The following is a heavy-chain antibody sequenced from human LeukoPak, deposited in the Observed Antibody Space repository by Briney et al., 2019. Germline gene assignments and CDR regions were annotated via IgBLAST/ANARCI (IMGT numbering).Heavy chain of an antibody. D-gene: IGHD2-15*01. CDR2: IGTAGDT. CDR1: GFTFSSYY. CDR3: ARATVGLDY. V-gene: IGHV3-13*04. Sequence: GGSLRLSCAASGFTFSSYYMHWVRQAPGKGLEWVSTIGTAGDTYYSGSVKGRFTISRENAKNALYLQMNSLRAGDTAVYYCARATVGLDYWGQGTLVTVSS. J-gene: IGHJ4*02.